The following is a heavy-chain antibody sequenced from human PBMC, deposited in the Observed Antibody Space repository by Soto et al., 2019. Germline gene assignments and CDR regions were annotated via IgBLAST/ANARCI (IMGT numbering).Heavy chain of an antibody. CDR1: GGSISSGDYT. CDR3: ARGWPGAFDI. V-gene: IGHV4-30-2*01. CDR2: IYHSGRT. J-gene: IGHJ3*02. Sequence: QLQLQESGSGLVKPSQTLSLTCAVSGGSISSGDYTWSWIRQPPGKGLEWIGYIYHSGRTYYSPSLKSRVTNSVDRYTNQFSLKLSSVPAADTAVYCCARGWPGAFDIWGQGTMVTVSS.